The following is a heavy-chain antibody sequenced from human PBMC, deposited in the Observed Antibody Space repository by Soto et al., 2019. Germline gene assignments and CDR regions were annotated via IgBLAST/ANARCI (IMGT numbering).Heavy chain of an antibody. CDR1: GLTVRSHS. Sequence: GRSLRHSNAASGLTVRSHSMGWFRPALGKELEWVSSISSTTNYIDYGDSKKGRFTISRDNAKNSLYLEMNSLRAEDTAVYYLARASDDLTSNLDYGCQSTLDT. D-gene: IGHD1-1*01. CDR3: ARASDDLTSNLDY. V-gene: IGHV3-21*06. J-gene: IGHJ4*02. CDR2: ISSTTNYI.